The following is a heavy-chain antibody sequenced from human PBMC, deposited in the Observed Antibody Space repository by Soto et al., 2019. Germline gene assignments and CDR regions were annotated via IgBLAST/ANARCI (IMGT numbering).Heavy chain of an antibody. D-gene: IGHD3-22*01. CDR2: IYHSGSI. CDR3: ARGKGGYYDSSSYDPVEYFQH. J-gene: IGHJ1*01. Sequence: QLQLQESGSGLVKASQTLSLTCAVSGGSITSAGNSWSWIRQPPGKGLEWIGYIYHSGSIYYNPSIKSRVLISMDKSKNQFSLKLSTVTAADTAVYYCARGKGGYYDSSSYDPVEYFQHWGQGTLVTVSS. V-gene: IGHV4-30-2*01. CDR1: GGSITSAGNS.